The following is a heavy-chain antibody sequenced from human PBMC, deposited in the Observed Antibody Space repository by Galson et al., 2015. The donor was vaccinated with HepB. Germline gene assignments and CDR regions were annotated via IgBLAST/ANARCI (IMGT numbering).Heavy chain of an antibody. J-gene: IGHJ4*02. Sequence: QSGAEVKKPGESLKISCKGSGYSFTSYWIGWVRQMPGKGLEWMGIIYPGDSDTRYSPSFQGQVTISADKSISTAYLQWSSLKASDTAMYYCARRGYCSGGSCYLLDYWGQGTLVTVSS. D-gene: IGHD2-15*01. CDR1: GYSFTSYW. V-gene: IGHV5-51*01. CDR2: IYPGDSDT. CDR3: ARRGYCSGGSCYLLDY.